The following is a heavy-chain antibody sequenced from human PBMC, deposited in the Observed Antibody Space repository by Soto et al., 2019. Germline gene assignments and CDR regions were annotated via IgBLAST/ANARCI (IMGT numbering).Heavy chain of an antibody. CDR2: IKSNTAGGTT. D-gene: IGHD3-10*01. V-gene: IGHV3-15*01. J-gene: IGHJ4*02. CDR3: ATDRFASPVDS. Sequence: DVQLVESGGGLVKPGGSLRLSCAASGFTFSNDWMSWVRQAPGKGLEWVGRIKSNTAGGTTDYAAPVKGRFTISRDDSKHTLYLQMNSLKTEETDLYYCATDRFASPVDSWGQEPLVTVYS. CDR1: GFTFSNDW.